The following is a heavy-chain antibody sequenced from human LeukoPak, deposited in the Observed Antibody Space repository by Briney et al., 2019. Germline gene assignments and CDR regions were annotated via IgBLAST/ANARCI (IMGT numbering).Heavy chain of an antibody. CDR3: AKVVGLQWLVRANFDY. V-gene: IGHV3-23*01. CDR2: ISGSGGST. CDR1: GFPFSSYA. J-gene: IGHJ4*02. D-gene: IGHD6-19*01. Sequence: SGGSLRLSCAASGFPFSSYAMSWVRQAPGKGVEWVSTISGSGGSTYYADSVKGRFTISRDNSKNTLYLQMNSLRAEDTAVYYCAKVVGLQWLVRANFDYWGQGTLVTVSS.